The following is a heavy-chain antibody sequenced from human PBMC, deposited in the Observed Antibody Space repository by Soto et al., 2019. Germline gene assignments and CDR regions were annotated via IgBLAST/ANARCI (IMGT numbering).Heavy chain of an antibody. CDR3: ARGSDYSSGWTDY. CDR1: GFTVNNNY. D-gene: IGHD6-19*01. CDR2: IYSGGAT. V-gene: IGHV3-53*01. Sequence: EVQLVESGGGLIQPGGSLRLSCAASGFTVNNNYMSWVRQAPGKGLEWVSVIYSGGATYYADSVKGRFTISRDNSKNTVYLQINSLRAEDTAVYYCARGSDYSSGWTDYWGQGTLVTVSS. J-gene: IGHJ4*02.